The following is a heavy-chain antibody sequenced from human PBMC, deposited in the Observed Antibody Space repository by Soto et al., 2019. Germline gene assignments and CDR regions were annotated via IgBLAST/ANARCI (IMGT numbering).Heavy chain of an antibody. CDR2: IWYDGSQQ. V-gene: IGHV3-33*07. Sequence: GGSLRLSCAASGFTFSRFGMYWVRQAPGKGLEWVAIIWYDGSQQHYADSVKGRFTISRDTSKNILYLQMNSLRAEDTAVYYCTRANTSPFDYWGQGTLVTVSS. CDR3: TRANTSPFDY. CDR1: GFTFSRFG. J-gene: IGHJ4*02.